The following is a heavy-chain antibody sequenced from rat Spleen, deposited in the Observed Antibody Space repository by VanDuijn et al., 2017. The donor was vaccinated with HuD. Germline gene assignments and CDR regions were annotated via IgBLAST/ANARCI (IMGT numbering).Heavy chain of an antibody. CDR1: GFTFSSFA. V-gene: IGHV5-20*01. J-gene: IGHJ2*01. Sequence: EVQLVESGGGLVQPGGSLKLSCEASGFTFSSFAMAWVRQAPKKGLEWVASISYDGNNTYYRDSVKGRFTISRDNAKSSLYLQMDSLRSEDTATYYCTRDRILRSTGFDYWGQGVMVTVSS. CDR2: ISYDGNNT. CDR3: TRDRILRSTGFDY. D-gene: IGHD1-6*01.